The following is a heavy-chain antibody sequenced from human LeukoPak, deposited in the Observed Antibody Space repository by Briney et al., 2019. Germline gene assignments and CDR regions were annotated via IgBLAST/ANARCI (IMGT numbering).Heavy chain of an antibody. Sequence: PSETLSLTCTVSGGSITSNSYYWGWIRQPPGKGLEWIGSITYSGSTYYNPSLKSRVTISVDTSKNQFSLKLSSVTAADTAVYYCASGAPQAAYCSGGSCYSGDAFDIWGQGTMVTVSS. CDR3: ASGAPQAAYCSGGSCYSGDAFDI. D-gene: IGHD2-15*01. J-gene: IGHJ3*02. CDR2: ITYSGST. CDR1: GGSITSNSYY. V-gene: IGHV4-39*07.